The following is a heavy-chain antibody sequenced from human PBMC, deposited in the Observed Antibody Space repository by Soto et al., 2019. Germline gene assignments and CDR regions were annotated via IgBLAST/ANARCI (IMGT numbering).Heavy chain of an antibody. J-gene: IGHJ4*02. V-gene: IGHV4-59*01. CDR3: ASLRDFWSSFDY. D-gene: IGHD3-3*01. Sequence: SETPSLTCTVSGGSISSYYWSWIRQPPGKGLEWIGYIYYSGSTNYNPSLKSRVTISVDTSKNQFSLKLSSVTAADTAVYYCASLRDFWSSFDYLGQGTLVTVSS. CDR2: IYYSGST. CDR1: GGSISSYY.